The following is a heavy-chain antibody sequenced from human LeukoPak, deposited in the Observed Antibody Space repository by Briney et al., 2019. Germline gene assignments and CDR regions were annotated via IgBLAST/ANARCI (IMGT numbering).Heavy chain of an antibody. CDR3: ARVGPYYDFWSGYYALDAFDI. CDR2: INTNTGNP. V-gene: IGHV7-4-1*02. Sequence: ASVKVSCKATGYTFTSYAMNWVRQAPGQGLEWMGWINTNTGNPTYAQGFTGRFVFSLDTSVSTAYLQISSLKAEDTAVYYCARVGPYYDFWSGYYALDAFDIWGQGTMFTVSS. CDR1: GYTFTSYA. J-gene: IGHJ3*02. D-gene: IGHD3-3*01.